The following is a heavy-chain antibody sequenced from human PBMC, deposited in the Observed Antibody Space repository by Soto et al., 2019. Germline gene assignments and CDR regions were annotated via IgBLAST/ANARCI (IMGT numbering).Heavy chain of an antibody. V-gene: IGHV4-59*01. J-gene: IGHJ4*02. CDR2: IFHSLGA. CDR1: GGSTTSDY. D-gene: IGHD3-10*01. CDR3: VRDLNGSGDY. Sequence: LSLTCAVSGGSTTSDYWSWIRQPPGKGLEWLGYIFHSLGAKYNPSLGSRGTISLDTSKNQLSLSLRSVTAADTAIYFCVRDLNGSGDYWGQGTLVTVSS.